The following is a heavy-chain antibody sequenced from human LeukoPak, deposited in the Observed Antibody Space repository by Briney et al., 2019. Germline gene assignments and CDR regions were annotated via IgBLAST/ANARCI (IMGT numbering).Heavy chain of an antibody. V-gene: IGHV3-7*01. D-gene: IGHD5-12*01. CDR1: GFTFSNHW. Sequence: GGPLRLSCAASGFTFSNHWMAWVRKTPGKGPEWVANIDEDGDVKSYAESVKGRFTVSRDNGRTSVYLQMNSLRAEDTAIYYCARHVPRGRSDFDCWGQGALVTVS. CDR2: IDEDGDVK. CDR3: ARHVPRGRSDFDC. J-gene: IGHJ4*02.